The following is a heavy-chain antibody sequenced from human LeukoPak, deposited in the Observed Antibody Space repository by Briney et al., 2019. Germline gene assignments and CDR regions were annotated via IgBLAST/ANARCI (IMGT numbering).Heavy chain of an antibody. J-gene: IGHJ3*02. V-gene: IGHV1-69*04. D-gene: IGHD4-17*01. CDR1: GGTFSTFV. CDR2: ILPILDIP. Sequence: ASVKVSCKASGGTFSTFVFSWVRQAPGQGLEWMGRILPILDIPNYAQKFQGRVTITADKSTSTVSLELSSLRSEDTAVYYCARPLQVYDYDDYGWGVLDIWGQGTVATVSS. CDR3: ARPLQVYDYDDYGWGVLDI.